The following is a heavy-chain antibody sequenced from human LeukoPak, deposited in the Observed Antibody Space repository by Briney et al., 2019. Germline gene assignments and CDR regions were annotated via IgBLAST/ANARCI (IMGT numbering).Heavy chain of an antibody. Sequence: GRSLRLSCAVSGFTFSNYGMYWVRQAPGKGLEWVAVRSYDGSEKYYADSVKGRCTITRDNSNNTLSVQMNSLRPEDTAVYYCARAPEGLRLLSADYWGQGVLVTVSS. V-gene: IGHV3-30*03. J-gene: IGHJ4*02. CDR2: RSYDGSEK. CDR1: GFTFSNYG. D-gene: IGHD5-12*01. CDR3: ARAPEGLRLLSADY.